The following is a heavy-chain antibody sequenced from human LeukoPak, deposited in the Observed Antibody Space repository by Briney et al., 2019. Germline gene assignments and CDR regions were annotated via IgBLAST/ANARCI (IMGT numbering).Heavy chain of an antibody. V-gene: IGHV3-21*01. CDR2: ISSSSSNI. Sequence: GGSLRLSCAASEFTFSSYSMNWVRQAPGKGLEWVSSISSSSSNIYYGDSVKGRFTISRDNAKKALYLQMNSLRAEDTAVYYCAREAPLTMVRGVFDYWGQGTLVTVSS. D-gene: IGHD3-10*01. CDR1: EFTFSSYS. CDR3: AREAPLTMVRGVFDY. J-gene: IGHJ4*02.